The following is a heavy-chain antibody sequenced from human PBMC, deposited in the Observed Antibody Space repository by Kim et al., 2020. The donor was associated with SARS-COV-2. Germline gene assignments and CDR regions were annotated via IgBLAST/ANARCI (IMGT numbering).Heavy chain of an antibody. V-gene: IGHV1-69*04. CDR2: IIPILGIA. Sequence: SVKVSCKASGGTFSSYAISWVRQAPGQGLEWLGRIIPILGIANYAQKFQGRVTITADKSTSTAYMELSSLRSEDTAVYYCARDVGDIVAMREIDYWGQGTLVTVSS. J-gene: IGHJ4*02. CDR1: GGTFSSYA. CDR3: ARDVGDIVAMREIDY. D-gene: IGHD5-12*01.